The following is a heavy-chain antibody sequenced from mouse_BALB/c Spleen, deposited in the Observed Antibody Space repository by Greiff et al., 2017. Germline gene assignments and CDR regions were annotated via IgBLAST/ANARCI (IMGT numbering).Heavy chain of an antibody. CDR3: ARNTYGSSCYFDY. V-gene: IGHV5-6-2*01. D-gene: IGHD1-1*01. CDR1: GFTFSSYY. Sequence: DVQLLESGGGLVKLGGSLKLSCAASGFTFSSYYISWVRQTPAKRLELVAAINSNGGSTYYPDTVKGRFTISRDNAKNTLYLQKSSLTSEDTALYYCARNTYGSSCYFDYWGQGTTLTVSS. CDR2: INSNGGST. J-gene: IGHJ2*01.